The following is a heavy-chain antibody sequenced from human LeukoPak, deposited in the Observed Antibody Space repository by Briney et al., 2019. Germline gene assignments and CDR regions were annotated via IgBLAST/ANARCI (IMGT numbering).Heavy chain of an antibody. CDR2: ISANGINT. CDR3: AKDLHGAFDY. CDR1: GFSSSIYG. D-gene: IGHD3-10*01. V-gene: IGHV3-23*01. Sequence: GGSLRLSCAASGFSSSIYGMSWVRQAPGKGLHWLSAISANGINTYYADSVKGRFTISGDNSKNTLYLHMHSLRADDTALYYCAKDLHGAFDYWGQGILVTVSS. J-gene: IGHJ4*02.